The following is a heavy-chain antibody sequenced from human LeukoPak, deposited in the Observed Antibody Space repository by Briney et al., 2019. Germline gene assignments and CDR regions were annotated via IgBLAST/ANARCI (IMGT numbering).Heavy chain of an antibody. CDR2: IYHSGST. Sequence: PETLSLTCTVSGYSISSGYYWGWIRQPPGKGLEWIGSIYHSGSTYYNPSLKSRVTISVDTSKNQFSLKLSSVTAADTAVYYCARDHDYYGSGSYIYWGQGTLVTVSS. J-gene: IGHJ4*02. V-gene: IGHV4-38-2*02. D-gene: IGHD3-10*01. CDR1: GYSISSGYY. CDR3: ARDHDYYGSGSYIY.